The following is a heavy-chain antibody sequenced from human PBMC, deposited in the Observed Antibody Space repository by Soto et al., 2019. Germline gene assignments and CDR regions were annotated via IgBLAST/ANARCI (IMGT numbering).Heavy chain of an antibody. J-gene: IGHJ3*02. CDR1: GYTFTSYY. Sequence: QVQLVQSGAEVKKPGASVKVSCKASGYTFTSYYIHWVRQAPGQGLEWMGIINPSGGSTSYAQKFQGRVTMTRDTSTSTVYMELSSLRSEDTAVYYCASDLGYSGYDYAAFDIWGQGTMVPVSS. D-gene: IGHD5-12*01. CDR2: INPSGGST. V-gene: IGHV1-46*01. CDR3: ASDLGYSGYDYAAFDI.